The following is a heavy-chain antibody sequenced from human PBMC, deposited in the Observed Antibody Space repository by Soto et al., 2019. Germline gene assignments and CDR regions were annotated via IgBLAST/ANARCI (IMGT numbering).Heavy chain of an antibody. CDR3: ASYCSGGSCPYAEYFQH. D-gene: IGHD2-15*01. J-gene: IGHJ1*01. CDR2: IIPIFGTA. V-gene: IGHV1-69*06. Sequence: SVKVSCKASGGTFSSYAISWVRQAPGQGLEWMGGIIPIFGTANYAQKFQGRVTITADKSTSTAYMELSSLRSEDTAVYYCASYCSGGSCPYAEYFQHWGQGTLVTVYS. CDR1: GGTFSSYA.